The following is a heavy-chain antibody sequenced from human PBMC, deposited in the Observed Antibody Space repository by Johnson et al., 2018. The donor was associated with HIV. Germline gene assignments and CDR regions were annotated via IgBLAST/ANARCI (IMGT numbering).Heavy chain of an antibody. Sequence: QVQLVESGGGVVQPGGSLRLSCVASGFTFNKYGMHWVRQAPGKGLEWVAVIWYDGSNEYYGDSVKGRFTISRDNSKNMLYLQMNSLTVEDTAVYYCAKSPGKDHGGKSGAFDMWGQGTMVTVSS. D-gene: IGHD4-23*01. V-gene: IGHV3-33*06. CDR3: AKSPGKDHGGKSGAFDM. CDR2: IWYDGSNE. CDR1: GFTFNKYG. J-gene: IGHJ3*02.